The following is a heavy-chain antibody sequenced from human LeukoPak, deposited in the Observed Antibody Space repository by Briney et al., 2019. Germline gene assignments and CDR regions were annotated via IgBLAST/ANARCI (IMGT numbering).Heavy chain of an antibody. CDR1: GYTFTSYY. D-gene: IGHD1-1*01. J-gene: IGHJ5*02. CDR3: ARDNSMEDTAWWFDP. Sequence: ASVKVSCKASGYTFTSYYMHWVRQAPGQGLEWMGIINPSGGSTSYAQKFQGRVTMTRDMSTSTDYMELSSLRSEDTAVYYCARDNSMEDTAWWFDPWGQGTLVTVSS. V-gene: IGHV1-46*01. CDR2: INPSGGST.